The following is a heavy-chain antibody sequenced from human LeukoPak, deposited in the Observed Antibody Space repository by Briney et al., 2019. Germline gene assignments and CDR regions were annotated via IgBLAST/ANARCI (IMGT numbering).Heavy chain of an antibody. CDR2: IYASGST. V-gene: IGHV4-4*07. CDR1: GGSLSSYY. D-gene: IGHD5-18*01. CDR3: VRDVDTFFDY. Sequence: SETLSLTCTVSGGSLSSYYWSWVRQPAGKGLEWIGRIYASGSTYYNPSLKSRVTMSVDTSKNQFSLKLTSVTAADTAVYFCVRDVDTFFDYWGQGTLVTVSS. J-gene: IGHJ4*02.